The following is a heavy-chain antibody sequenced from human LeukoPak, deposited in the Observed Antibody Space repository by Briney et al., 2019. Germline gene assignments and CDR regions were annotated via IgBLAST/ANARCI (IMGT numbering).Heavy chain of an antibody. CDR2: IYYSGST. Sequence: SETLSLTCTVSGGSISSYYWSWIRQPPGEGLEWIGYIYYSGSTNYNPSLKSRVTISVDTSKNQFSLKLSSVTAADTAVYYCASGSLVAGTALCDYWGQGTLVTVSS. CDR3: ASGSLVAGTALCDY. CDR1: GGSISSYY. D-gene: IGHD6-19*01. J-gene: IGHJ4*02. V-gene: IGHV4-59*01.